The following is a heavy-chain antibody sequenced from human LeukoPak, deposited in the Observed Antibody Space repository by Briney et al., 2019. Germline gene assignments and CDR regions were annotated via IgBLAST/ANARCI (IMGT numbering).Heavy chain of an antibody. D-gene: IGHD5-12*01. CDR2: ISSSSSYI. Sequence: PGGSLRLSCAASGFTFNTYTMTWVRQAPGKGLEWVSSISSSSSYIYYADSVKGRFTISRDNAKNSLYLQINSLRAEDAAVYYCAKDMSIVATFDYWGQGTLVTVSS. V-gene: IGHV3-21*01. CDR3: AKDMSIVATFDY. J-gene: IGHJ4*02. CDR1: GFTFNTYT.